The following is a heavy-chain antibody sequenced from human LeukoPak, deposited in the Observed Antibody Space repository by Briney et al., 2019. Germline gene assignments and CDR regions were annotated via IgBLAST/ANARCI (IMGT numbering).Heavy chain of an antibody. CDR2: IYQSGST. Sequence: SETLSLTCTVSGYSISSGYYWGWIRQPPGKGLEWIGTIYQSGSTYYNPSLKSRVTISVDTSKNQFSLKLSSVTAADTAVYYCARLAPGYCSGGSCYSLVFYYYYYYMDVWGKGTTVTISS. J-gene: IGHJ6*03. V-gene: IGHV4-38-2*02. CDR1: GYSISSGYY. D-gene: IGHD2-15*01. CDR3: ARLAPGYCSGGSCYSLVFYYYYYYMDV.